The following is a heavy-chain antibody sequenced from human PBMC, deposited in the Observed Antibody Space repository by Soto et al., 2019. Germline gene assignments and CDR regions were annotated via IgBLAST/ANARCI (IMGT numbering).Heavy chain of an antibody. CDR1: GYTFTSYD. CDR3: AGPRAGYSSSWYSYYYGMDV. J-gene: IGHJ6*02. V-gene: IGHV1-8*01. CDR2: MNPNSGNT. Sequence: ASVKVSCKASGYTFTSYDINWVRQATGQGLEWMGWMNPNSGNTGYAQKFQGRVTMTRNTSISTAYMELSSLRSEDTAVYYCAGPRAGYSSSWYSYYYGMDVWGQGTTVTVSS. D-gene: IGHD6-13*01.